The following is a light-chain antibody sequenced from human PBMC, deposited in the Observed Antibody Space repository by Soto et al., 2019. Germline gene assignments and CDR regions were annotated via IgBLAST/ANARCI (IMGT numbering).Light chain of an antibody. J-gene: IGLJ1*01. CDR2: SNN. V-gene: IGLV1-40*01. CDR3: PSYDSSLSGSYV. CDR1: SSNIGAGYD. Sequence: QSVLTQPPSVSGAPGQRVTISCTGSSSNIGAGYDVHWYQRLPGTAPKVLIYSNNNRPSGVPDRFSGSKSGTSASLAITGLQAEDEADYYCPSYDSSLSGSYVFGTGTKLPVL.